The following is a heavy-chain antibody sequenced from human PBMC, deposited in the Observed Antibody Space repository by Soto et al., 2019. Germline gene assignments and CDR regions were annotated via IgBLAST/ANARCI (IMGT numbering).Heavy chain of an antibody. CDR1: GYSFTSYW. CDR2: IYPGDSDA. CDR3: ARRGYCSGGSCLSATFDI. V-gene: IGHV5-51*01. D-gene: IGHD2-15*01. J-gene: IGHJ3*02. Sequence: PGESLKISCKGSGYSFTSYWTGWVRQMPGKGLEWMAIIYPGDSDARYSPSFQGQVTISADKSISTAYLQWSGLKASDTAMYYCARRGYCSGGSCLSATFDIWGQGTMVTV.